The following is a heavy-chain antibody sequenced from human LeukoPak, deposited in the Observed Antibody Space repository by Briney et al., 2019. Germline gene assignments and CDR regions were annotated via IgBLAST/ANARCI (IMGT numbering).Heavy chain of an antibody. D-gene: IGHD3-10*01. CDR3: ARDASGSYLSWFDP. CDR1: GGSINSYY. CDR2: IYYSGST. Sequence: PSETLSLTCTVSGGSINSYYWSWIRQPPGKGLEWIGYIYYSGSTNYNPSLKSRVTISVDTSKNQFSLKLSSVTAADTAVYYCARDASGSYLSWFDPWGQGTLVTVFS. V-gene: IGHV4-59*12. J-gene: IGHJ5*02.